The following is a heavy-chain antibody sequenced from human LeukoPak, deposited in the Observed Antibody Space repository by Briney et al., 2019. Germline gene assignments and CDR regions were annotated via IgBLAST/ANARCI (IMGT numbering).Heavy chain of an antibody. Sequence: GGSLVLSCAASGFTFSTYDMHWVRQATGKGLEWVSASGSAGDTYYPGSVKGRFTISREIAKNSLYLQMNSLRAGDTAVYYCARGGWSHNNWYFDLWGRGTLVTVSS. CDR2: SGSAGDT. J-gene: IGHJ2*01. CDR1: GFTFSTYD. V-gene: IGHV3-13*04. D-gene: IGHD6-19*01. CDR3: ARGGWSHNNWYFDL.